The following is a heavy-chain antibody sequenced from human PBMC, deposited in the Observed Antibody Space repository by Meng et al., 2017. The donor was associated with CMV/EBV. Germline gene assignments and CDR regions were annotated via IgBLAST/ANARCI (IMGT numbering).Heavy chain of an antibody. CDR2: IYSGGST. Sequence: GESLKISCAASGFTVSSNYMSWVRQAPGKGLECVSVIYSGGSTYYAYSVNGRFTFSSDNSKNTLYLQMNSLRAEDTAVYYCARDKRYCSSTSCYRNCDFCGQGTLVTVSS. D-gene: IGHD2-2*01. J-gene: IGHJ4*02. V-gene: IGHV3-66*02. CDR3: ARDKRYCSSTSCYRNCDF. CDR1: GFTVSSNY.